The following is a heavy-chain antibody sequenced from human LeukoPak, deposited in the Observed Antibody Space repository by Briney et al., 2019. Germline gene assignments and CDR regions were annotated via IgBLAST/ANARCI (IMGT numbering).Heavy chain of an antibody. CDR2: IVHSGNS. CDR1: GGSFSGDF. CDR3: ARRGYRNLFYHYYYMDV. V-gene: IGHV4-34*12. D-gene: IGHD5-24*01. Sequence: SETLSLTCAVYGGSFSGDFWSWIRQPPGKGLEWIGEIVHSGNSNYNPSLKSRVPISVDTSKNQFSLRLRSVTAADTAVYYCARRGYRNLFYHYYYMDVWGKGTTVTISS. J-gene: IGHJ6*03.